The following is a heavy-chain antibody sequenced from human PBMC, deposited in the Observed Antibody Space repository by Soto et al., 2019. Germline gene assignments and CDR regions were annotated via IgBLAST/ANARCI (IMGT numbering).Heavy chain of an antibody. J-gene: IGHJ4*02. CDR3: VKGNVVTAFGDY. D-gene: IGHD3-10*01. CDR1: GFTFSSFA. V-gene: IGHV3-23*01. Sequence: EVQLLESGGGLVQPGGSLRLSCAASGFTFSSFAMSWVRQAPGKGLEWVSAISAGGDRTYYADSVKGRFTISRDNPENTLFLQMKSLGVEDTAVYFCVKGNVVTAFGDYWGQGAMVTVSS. CDR2: ISAGGDRT.